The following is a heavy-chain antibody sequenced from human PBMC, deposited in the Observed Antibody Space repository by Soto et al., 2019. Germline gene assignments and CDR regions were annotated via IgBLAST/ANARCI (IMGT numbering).Heavy chain of an antibody. J-gene: IGHJ4*02. D-gene: IGHD6-13*01. CDR3: AGAPFGVAAAGDQMGYFDY. CDR2: IYSGGST. CDR1: GFTVSSNY. Sequence: EVQLVEPGGGLVQPGGSLRLSCAVSGFTVSSNYMSWVRQAPGKGLEWVSVIYSGGSTYYADSVKGRFTISRDHARNTLCRHLARPRAEDMAVYYCAGAPFGVAAAGDQMGYFDYWGQGTLVTVSS. V-gene: IGHV3-66*01.